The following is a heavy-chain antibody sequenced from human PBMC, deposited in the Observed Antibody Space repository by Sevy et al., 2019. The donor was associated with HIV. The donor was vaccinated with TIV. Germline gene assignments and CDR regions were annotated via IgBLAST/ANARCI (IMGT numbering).Heavy chain of an antibody. CDR2: INPKSGGT. Sequence: ASVKVSCKTSGYTFTGHHMHGVRQAPGHGLEWMGWINPKSGGTNYEQKFQGRVIMTRDASINTAYMEMTSLRLDDTAIYYCARHTGFMIDSWGQGTQVTVSS. CDR3: ARHTGFMIDS. CDR1: GYTFTGHH. J-gene: IGHJ4*02. V-gene: IGHV1-2*02. D-gene: IGHD3-9*01.